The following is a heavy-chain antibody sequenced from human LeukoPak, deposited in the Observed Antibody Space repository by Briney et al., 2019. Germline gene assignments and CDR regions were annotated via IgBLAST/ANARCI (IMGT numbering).Heavy chain of an antibody. CDR2: INHSGST. D-gene: IGHD6-13*01. Sequence: PSETLSLTCAVYGGSFSGYYWSWIRQPPGKGLEWIGEINHSGSTNYNPSLKSRVTISVDTSKNQFSLKLSSVTAADTAVYYCARSSGIAAAGNFDYWGQGTLVTVSS. CDR1: GGSFSGYY. CDR3: ARSSGIAAAGNFDY. V-gene: IGHV4-34*01. J-gene: IGHJ4*02.